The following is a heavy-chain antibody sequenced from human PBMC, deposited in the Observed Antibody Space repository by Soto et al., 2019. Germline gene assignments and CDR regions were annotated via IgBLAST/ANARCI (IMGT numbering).Heavy chain of an antibody. CDR1: GFTFSSYS. Sequence: PGGSLRLSCAASGFTFSSYSMNWVRQAPGKGLEWVSYISSSSSTIYYADSVKGRFTISGDNAKNSLYLQMNSLRDEDTAVYYCAREEFLRFLEWLPRPGSMDVWGQGTTVTVSS. J-gene: IGHJ6*02. D-gene: IGHD3-3*01. V-gene: IGHV3-48*02. CDR3: AREEFLRFLEWLPRPGSMDV. CDR2: ISSSSSTI.